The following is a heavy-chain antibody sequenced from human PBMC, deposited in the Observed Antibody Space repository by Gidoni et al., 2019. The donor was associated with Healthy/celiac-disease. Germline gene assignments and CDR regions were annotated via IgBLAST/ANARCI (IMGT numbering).Heavy chain of an antibody. V-gene: IGHV4-4*02. Sequence: QVQLQASGPGLVKPSGTLSLTCAVSGGSIRSSNWWSWVPQPPGKGLEWIGEIYQSGSTNDNPSLKSRVTISVDKSKNQFSLKLSSVTAADTAVYYCAGYQRGYSGYGQSYWGQGTLVTVSS. CDR2: IYQSGST. D-gene: IGHD5-12*01. CDR3: AGYQRGYSGYGQSY. J-gene: IGHJ4*02. CDR1: GGSIRSSNW.